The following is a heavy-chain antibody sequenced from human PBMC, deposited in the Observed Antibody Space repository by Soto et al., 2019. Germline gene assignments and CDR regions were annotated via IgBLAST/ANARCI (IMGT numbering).Heavy chain of an antibody. CDR3: ARDLYYYVGMDV. V-gene: IGHV4-59*12. Sequence: SETLSLTCTVSGGSISSYYWSWIRQPPGKGLEWIGYIYYSGSTNYNPSLKSRVTISVDTSKNQFSLKLSSVTAADTAVYYCARDLYYYVGMDVWGQGTTVTVSS. J-gene: IGHJ6*02. D-gene: IGHD3-10*02. CDR2: IYYSGST. CDR1: GGSISSYY.